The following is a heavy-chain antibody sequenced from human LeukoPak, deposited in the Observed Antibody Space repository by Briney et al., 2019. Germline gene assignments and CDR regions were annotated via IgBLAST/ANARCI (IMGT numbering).Heavy chain of an antibody. CDR1: GFPFSSYW. CDR3: ARDGDSSGYYVNFDY. CDR2: INGDGSST. J-gene: IGHJ4*02. V-gene: IGHV3-74*01. D-gene: IGHD3-22*01. Sequence: PGGSLRLSRAASGFPFSSYWMHWVRQVPGKGLVWVSRINGDGSSTSYADSVKGRFTISRDNAKNTLYLQMNGLRAEDTAVYYCARDGDSSGYYVNFDYWGQGTLVTVSS.